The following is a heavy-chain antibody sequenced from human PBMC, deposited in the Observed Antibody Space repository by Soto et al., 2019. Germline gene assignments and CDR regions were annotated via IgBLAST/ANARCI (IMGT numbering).Heavy chain of an antibody. CDR1: GSTFNTEG. CDR2: ISAYDGKT. CDR3: ARDPHEFWTSYWFDP. J-gene: IGHJ5*02. D-gene: IGHD3-3*01. V-gene: IGHV1-18*01. Sequence: ASVTVSCTPSGSTFNTEGINWVRQAPGQGLELMGWISAYDGKTTYAEKFQGRVTLTTDTSTSTAYMELRSLRSDDTAIYYCARDPHEFWTSYWFDPWGQGTPVTV.